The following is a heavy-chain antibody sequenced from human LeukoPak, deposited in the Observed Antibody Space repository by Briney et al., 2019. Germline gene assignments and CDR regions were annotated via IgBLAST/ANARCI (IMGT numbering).Heavy chain of an antibody. Sequence: KPSETLSLTCTGSGGSISDNYWSWLRQPPGKGLEWIGYAYYSGHTNYNSSLKSRVTMSLDTSKSQFSLRLSSVTAADTAVYFCARHPFATPFDYWGPGTLVTVSS. CDR1: GGSISDNY. J-gene: IGHJ4*02. V-gene: IGHV4-59*08. CDR3: ARHPFATPFDY. CDR2: AYYSGHT. D-gene: IGHD2-15*01.